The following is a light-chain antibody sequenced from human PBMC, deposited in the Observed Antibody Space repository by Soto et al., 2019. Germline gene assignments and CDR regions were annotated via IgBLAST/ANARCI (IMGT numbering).Light chain of an antibody. V-gene: IGKV3-15*01. CDR3: QQYNNWPRP. CDR2: GAS. CDR1: QSVSSN. Sequence: EIVMTQSPATLYVSPGERATLSCRASQSVSSNLAWYQQKPGQAPRLLIYGASTRATGIPARFSGSGSGTEFNLTISSLQSEDFAVYYCQQYNNWPRPFCQRTKLEIK. J-gene: IGKJ2*01.